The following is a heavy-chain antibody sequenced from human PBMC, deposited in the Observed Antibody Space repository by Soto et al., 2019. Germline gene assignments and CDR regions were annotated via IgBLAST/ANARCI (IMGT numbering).Heavy chain of an antibody. J-gene: IGHJ4*02. D-gene: IGHD1-26*01. CDR1: GGSISSYY. Sequence: SETLSLTCTVSGGSISSYYWSWIRQPPGKGLEWIGYIYHSGSTNYNPSLKSQVTISVDTSKNQFSLKLSSVTAADTAVYYCARVKAPSKWELLLVIDYWGQGTLVTVS. V-gene: IGHV4-59*01. CDR3: ARVKAPSKWELLLVIDY. CDR2: IYHSGST.